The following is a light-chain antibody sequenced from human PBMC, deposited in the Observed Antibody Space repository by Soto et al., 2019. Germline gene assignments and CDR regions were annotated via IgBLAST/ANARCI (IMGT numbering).Light chain of an antibody. V-gene: IGKV3-15*01. CDR1: QSVRSN. Sequence: EIVMTQSPATLSVSPGERATLSCRASQSVRSNLAWYQQRPGQAPRLLIYDASTRATGLPARFSGSGSGTEFTLTVSSLQSEDVAVYFCYQYEQTPPWTFCRGTKVEIK. CDR3: YQYEQTPPWT. CDR2: DAS. J-gene: IGKJ1*01.